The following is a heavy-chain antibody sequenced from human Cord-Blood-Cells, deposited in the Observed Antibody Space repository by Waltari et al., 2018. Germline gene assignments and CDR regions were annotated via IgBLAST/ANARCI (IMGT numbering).Heavy chain of an antibody. V-gene: IGHV4-39*01. D-gene: IGHD3-3*01. CDR3: ARHPHNVLRFLEWLLFDY. Sequence: QLQLQKSGPGLVKPTETLSPTCTVSGGSISSRSYYWGWCRQPPGKGLELIGIIYYSGSTYYNPSLKSRVTIFVDTSKNQFSLKLSSVTAADTAVYYCARHPHNVLRFLEWLLFDYWGQGTLVTVSS. CDR1: GGSISSRSYY. CDR2: IYYSGST. J-gene: IGHJ4*02.